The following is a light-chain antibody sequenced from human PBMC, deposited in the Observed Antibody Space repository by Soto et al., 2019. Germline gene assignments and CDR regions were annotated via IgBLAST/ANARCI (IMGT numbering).Light chain of an antibody. Sequence: QPVLTQPPSVPGAPVQSVTISCTGSSSNIGAGYDVHWYQQLPGTAPKLLIYGNSNRHSGVPDRFSGSKSGTSASLAITGLQAEDEADYYCQSYDSSLSALFGGGTKLTVL. J-gene: IGLJ3*02. V-gene: IGLV1-40*01. CDR1: SSNIGAGYD. CDR2: GNS. CDR3: QSYDSSLSAL.